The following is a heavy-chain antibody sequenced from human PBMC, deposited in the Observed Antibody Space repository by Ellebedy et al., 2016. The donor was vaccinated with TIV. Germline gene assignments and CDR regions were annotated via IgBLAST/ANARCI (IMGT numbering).Heavy chain of an antibody. Sequence: SETLSLTXAVYGGSFSGYYWRWSRQPQGKGPEWFGEINHSGSTNYNPSLKSRVTISVDTSKNQFSLKLSSVTAADTAVYYCARDGRVGSITMIVVVPPGGWFDPWGQGTLVTVSS. CDR3: ARDGRVGSITMIVVVPPGGWFDP. J-gene: IGHJ5*02. D-gene: IGHD3-22*01. CDR2: INHSGST. CDR1: GGSFSGYY. V-gene: IGHV4-34*01.